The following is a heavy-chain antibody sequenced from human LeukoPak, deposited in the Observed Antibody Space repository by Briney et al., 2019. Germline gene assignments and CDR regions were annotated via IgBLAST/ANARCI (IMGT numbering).Heavy chain of an antibody. D-gene: IGHD1-26*01. V-gene: IGHV4-59*01. CDR3: ARDGGIVGATPYFDY. CDR2: IYYSGST. J-gene: IGHJ4*02. CDR1: GGSISSYY. Sequence: SETLSLTCIVSGGSISSYYWSWIRQPPGKGLEWIGYIYYSGSTNYNPSLKSRVTISVDTSKNQFSLKLSSVTAADTAVYYCARDGGIVGATPYFDYWGQGTLVTVSS.